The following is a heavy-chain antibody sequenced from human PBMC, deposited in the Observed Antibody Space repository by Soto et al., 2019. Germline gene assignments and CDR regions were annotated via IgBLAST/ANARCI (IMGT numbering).Heavy chain of an antibody. V-gene: IGHV1-18*01. J-gene: IGHJ3*01. CDR1: GYSFTSYG. Sequence: QVQLVQSGAVVKKPGASVKVSCKASGYSFTSYGIGWVRQAPGRGLEWMGWINTNNGNTNSAQRLQGRVTMTADTSTRTAYMELRSLRFDDAAVYYCARDFLGSLDVGGQGTMVTISS. CDR2: INTNNGNT. CDR3: ARDFLGSLDV.